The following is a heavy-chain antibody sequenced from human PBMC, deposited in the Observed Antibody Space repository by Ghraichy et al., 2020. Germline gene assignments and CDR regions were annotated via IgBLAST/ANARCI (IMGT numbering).Heavy chain of an antibody. Sequence: LSLTCAASGFTFSLYSMSWVRQAPGKGLEWLAYISSSSTNIYYADSVKGRFTVSRDNARNSLDLQLNSLRDEDTAVYYCARDGYYGSGSHSDHWGQGTLVTVIS. D-gene: IGHD3-10*01. J-gene: IGHJ4*02. CDR3: ARDGYYGSGSHSDH. CDR2: ISSSSTNI. CDR1: GFTFSLYS. V-gene: IGHV3-48*02.